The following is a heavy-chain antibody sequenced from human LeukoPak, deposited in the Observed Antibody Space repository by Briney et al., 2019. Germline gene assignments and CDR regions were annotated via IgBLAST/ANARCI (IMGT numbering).Heavy chain of an antibody. V-gene: IGHV3-23*01. J-gene: IGHJ4*02. CDR3: AKTDPADWYYFDY. CDR2: INGRGGST. CDR1: GFTFSNYA. Sequence: SGGSLRLSCAASGFTFSNYAMNWVRQAPGKGLEWVSAINGRGGSTFYADSVKGRFTISRDNSKNTLYLLMNTLRAEDTAVYYCAKTDPADWYYFDYWGQGTLVTVSS. D-gene: IGHD3-9*01.